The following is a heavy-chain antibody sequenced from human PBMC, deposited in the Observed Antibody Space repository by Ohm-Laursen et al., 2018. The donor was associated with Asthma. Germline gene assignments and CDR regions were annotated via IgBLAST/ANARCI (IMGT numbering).Heavy chain of an antibody. CDR2: IYYSGLT. Sequence: TLSLTCSVSGDSISSGNNYWSWIRQHPGKGLEWIGYIYYSGLTYYNPSLKSRVTISVDTSKNQFSLKLSSVTAADTAVYYCARGTFYYESTGYYFFDHWGQGALVTVSS. CDR1: GDSISSGNNY. V-gene: IGHV4-31*03. D-gene: IGHD3-22*01. J-gene: IGHJ4*02. CDR3: ARGTFYYESTGYYFFDH.